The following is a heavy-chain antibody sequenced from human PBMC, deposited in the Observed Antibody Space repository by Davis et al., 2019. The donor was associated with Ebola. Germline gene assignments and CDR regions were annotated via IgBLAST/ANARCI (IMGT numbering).Heavy chain of an antibody. D-gene: IGHD2-15*01. Sequence: ASVKISCKASGYTFTSYGISWVRQAPGQGLEWMGWISAYNGNTNYAQKLQGRVTMTTDTSTSTAYMELSSLRSEDTAVYYCARDLVVVAAPHNWFDPWGQGTLVTVSS. CDR1: GYTFTSYG. CDR2: ISAYNGNT. CDR3: ARDLVVVAAPHNWFDP. J-gene: IGHJ5*02. V-gene: IGHV1-18*01.